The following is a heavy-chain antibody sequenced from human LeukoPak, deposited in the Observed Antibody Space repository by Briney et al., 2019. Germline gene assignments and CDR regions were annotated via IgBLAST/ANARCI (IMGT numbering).Heavy chain of an antibody. CDR2: ISVSGGST. D-gene: IGHD3-3*01. V-gene: IGHV3-23*01. CDR3: AKCWVRTIFGVVIPVYFDY. J-gene: IGHJ4*02. CDR1: GFTFSNYG. Sequence: PGGSLRLSCAASGFTFSNYGMSWVRQAPGKGLEWVSSISVSGGSTYYADSVKGRFTISRDNSKNTMFLQTNSLRAEDTAVYYCAKCWVRTIFGVVIPVYFDYWGQGALVTVSS.